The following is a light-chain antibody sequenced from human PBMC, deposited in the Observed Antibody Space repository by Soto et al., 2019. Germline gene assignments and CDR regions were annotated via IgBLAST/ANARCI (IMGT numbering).Light chain of an antibody. CDR2: EVS. J-gene: IGLJ3*02. CDR3: SSFTSSNTRV. V-gene: IGLV2-14*01. CDR1: SSDIGHNY. Sequence: QCVLTQPASVFGSPGQSITISCTGTSSDIGHNYVSWYQQHPGKAPKLMIFEVSNRPSGVSHRFSGSKSGNTASLTISGLRAEDEADYYCSSFTSSNTRVFGGGTKLTVL.